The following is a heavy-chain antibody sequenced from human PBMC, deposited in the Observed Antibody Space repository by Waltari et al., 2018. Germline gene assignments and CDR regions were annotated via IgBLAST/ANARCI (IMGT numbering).Heavy chain of an antibody. V-gene: IGHV3-23*01. CDR1: GFTFSSYA. Sequence: EVQLLESGGGLVQPGGSLRLSCAASGFTFSSYAMSWVRQAPGKGLEWVSAISGSGGSTYYADSVKGRFTIARDNSKNTLYLQMNSLRAEDTAVYYCAKVTGYSSGWYDYWGQGTLVTVSS. J-gene: IGHJ4*02. CDR3: AKVTGYSSGWYDY. CDR2: ISGSGGST. D-gene: IGHD6-19*01.